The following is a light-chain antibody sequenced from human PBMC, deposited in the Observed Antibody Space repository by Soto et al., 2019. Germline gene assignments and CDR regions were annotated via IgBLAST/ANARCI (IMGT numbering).Light chain of an antibody. Sequence: QSALTQSASVSGSPGQSITISCTGTSSDIGYSQYVSWYQQHPGKAPKLIIFEVYNRPSGTSDRFSGSKSGNTASLTISGLQAEDEAYYYCNSYTSSTTLQFGGGTKVTVL. CDR1: SSDIGYSQY. CDR2: EVY. CDR3: NSYTSSTTLQ. V-gene: IGLV2-14*01. J-gene: IGLJ2*01.